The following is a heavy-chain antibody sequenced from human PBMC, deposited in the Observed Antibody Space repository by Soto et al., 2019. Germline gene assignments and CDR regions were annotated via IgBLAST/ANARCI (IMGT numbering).Heavy chain of an antibody. J-gene: IGHJ4*02. Sequence: QVQLVESGGGVVQPGRSLRLSCAASGFTFSSYGMHWVRQAPGKGLEWVAVIWYDGSNKYYADSVKGRFTISRDNSKNTLYLQMNSLRAEDTAVYYCAREDYGDSHDYWGQGTLVTVSS. CDR3: AREDYGDSHDY. D-gene: IGHD4-17*01. CDR2: IWYDGSNK. V-gene: IGHV3-33*01. CDR1: GFTFSSYG.